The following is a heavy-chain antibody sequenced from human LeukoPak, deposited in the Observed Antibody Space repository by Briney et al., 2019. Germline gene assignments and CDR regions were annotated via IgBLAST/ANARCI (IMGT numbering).Heavy chain of an antibody. V-gene: IGHV4-59*01. CDR1: GXSISRYF. J-gene: IGHJ4*02. CDR3: ARVPDTTMVYFDY. D-gene: IGHD5-18*01. CDR2: IYDSGSS. Sequence: PSETLSLTCAVSGXSISRYFGSWIRQPPGKGLEWMGYIYDSGSSKYNPSPESRVTISLDTSKNQFSLKLTFVTAADTAVYYCARVPDTTMVYFDYWGQGTLVTVSS.